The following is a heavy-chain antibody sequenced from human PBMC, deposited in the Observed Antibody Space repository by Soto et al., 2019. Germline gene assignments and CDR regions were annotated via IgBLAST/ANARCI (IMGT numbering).Heavy chain of an antibody. CDR2: TYHDGTT. J-gene: IGHJ4*02. V-gene: IGHV4-38-2*02. CDR1: GYSISSGYY. Sequence: PSETLSLTCAVSGYSISSGYYWLWIRQSPGKGLEWIGSTYHDGTTFYSPSLRSRITLSVDKSNNRFSLNLTSVTAADTAVYFCEREGLPRAFDYWGQGTLVTVSS. CDR3: EREGLPRAFDY.